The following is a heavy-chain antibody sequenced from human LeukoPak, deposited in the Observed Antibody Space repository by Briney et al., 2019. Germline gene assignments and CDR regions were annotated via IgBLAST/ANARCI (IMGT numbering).Heavy chain of an antibody. CDR3: ARGCGSSWSYYYYGMDV. J-gene: IGHJ6*02. V-gene: IGHV4-34*01. CDR1: GVSFSGYY. Sequence: PSETLSLTCAVYGVSFSGYYWSWIRQPPGKGLEWIGEINHSGSTNYNPSLKSRVTISVDTSKNQFSLKLSSVTAADTAVYYCARGCGSSWSYYYYGMDVWGQGTTVTVSS. D-gene: IGHD6-13*01. CDR2: INHSGST.